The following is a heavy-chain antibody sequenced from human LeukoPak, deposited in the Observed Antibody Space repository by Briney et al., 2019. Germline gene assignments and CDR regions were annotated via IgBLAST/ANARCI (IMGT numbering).Heavy chain of an antibody. CDR2: ISSSSSTI. CDR3: ARESVLWFGESHYYYYGMDV. CDR1: GFTFSSYS. Sequence: GGSLRLSCAASGFTFSSYSMNWVRQAPGKGLEWVSYISSSSSTIYYADSVKGRFTISRDNAKNSLYLQMNSLRAEDTAVYYCARESVLWFGESHYYYYGMDVWGQGTTVTVSS. V-gene: IGHV3-48*01. D-gene: IGHD3-10*01. J-gene: IGHJ6*02.